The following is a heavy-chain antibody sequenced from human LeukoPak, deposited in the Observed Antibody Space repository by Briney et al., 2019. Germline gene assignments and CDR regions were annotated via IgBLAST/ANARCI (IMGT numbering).Heavy chain of an antibody. CDR3: ARDITPSSWFSNWFDP. V-gene: IGHV4-59*01. Sequence: SETLSLTCTVSGGSINNYYWSWIRQPPGKGLEWIGYLYYSGSTHYNPSLKSRVTISVDTSKNQFFLRLSSVTAADTAMYYCARDITPSSWFSNWFDPWGQGTLVTVSS. CDR2: LYYSGST. J-gene: IGHJ5*02. CDR1: GGSINNYY. D-gene: IGHD6-13*01.